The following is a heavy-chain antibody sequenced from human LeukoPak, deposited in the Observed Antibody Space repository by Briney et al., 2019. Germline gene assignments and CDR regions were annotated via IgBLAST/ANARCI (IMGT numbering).Heavy chain of an antibody. D-gene: IGHD2-15*01. J-gene: IGHJ3*01. CDR1: GFTFTNYW. CDR3: ARSQSGVFDV. Sequence: GGSLRLSCVVSGFTFTNYWMLWVRHVPGKGLVWVARMNSDGTSIIHADSVKGRFTISRDNAENTLYLQMNSLRPEDTALYYCARSQSGVFDVWGQGTMVIVSS. CDR2: MNSDGTSI. V-gene: IGHV3-74*01.